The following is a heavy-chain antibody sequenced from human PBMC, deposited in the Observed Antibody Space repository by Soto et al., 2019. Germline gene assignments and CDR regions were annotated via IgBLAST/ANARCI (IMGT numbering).Heavy chain of an antibody. J-gene: IGHJ5*02. V-gene: IGHV6-1*01. Sequence: PSQTLSLTCAISGDSVSSNSAAWNWIRQSPSRGLEWLGRTYYRSKWYNDYAVSVKSRITINPDTSKNQFSLQLNSVTPEDTAVYYCARDRMSTPNEILLRFLEWSPAGFDPWGQGTLVTVSS. CDR2: TYYRSKWYN. CDR3: ARDRMSTPNEILLRFLEWSPAGFDP. CDR1: GDSVSSNSAA. D-gene: IGHD3-3*01.